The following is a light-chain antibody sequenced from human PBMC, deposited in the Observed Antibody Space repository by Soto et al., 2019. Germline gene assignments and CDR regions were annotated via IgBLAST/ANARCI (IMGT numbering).Light chain of an antibody. V-gene: IGLV1-40*01. Sequence: QAVLTQPPSVSGAPGQRVTISCTGSSSNIGAGYDVHWYQQLPGTAPKLLIYGNSNRPSGVPDRFSGSKSGTSASLAITGLQALDEADYYCQSYDSSLSGSRVFGRGTKVTVL. CDR1: SSNIGAGYD. J-gene: IGLJ3*02. CDR2: GNS. CDR3: QSYDSSLSGSRV.